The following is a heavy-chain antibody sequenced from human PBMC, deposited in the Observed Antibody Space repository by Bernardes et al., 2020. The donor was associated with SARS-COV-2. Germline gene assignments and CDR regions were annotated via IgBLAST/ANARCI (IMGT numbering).Heavy chain of an antibody. Sequence: GGSGSLSGAAAGFTWSDYYMRGVGEARGKGLEGDTYISSSSSYTNDADSVEGRVTISRDNAKNSVYLQMNSRRDEDTAVSYCAGGLSHVRSGYSHDGFDIWGQGTLVTVAS. CDR3: AGGLSHVRSGYSHDGFDI. D-gene: IGHD3-22*01. V-gene: IGHV3-11*06. CDR1: GFTWSDYY. CDR2: ISSSSSYT. J-gene: IGHJ3*02.